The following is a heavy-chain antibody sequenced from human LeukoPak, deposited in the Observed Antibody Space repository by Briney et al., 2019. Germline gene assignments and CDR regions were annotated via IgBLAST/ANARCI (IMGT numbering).Heavy chain of an antibody. V-gene: IGHV1-2*02. CDR3: ARDDDSSGYYYV. Sequence: GASVKVSCKASGYTFTGYYMHWVRQAPGQGLEWMGWINPNSGGTNYAQKLQGRVTMTRDTSLSTAYMELSRLRSDDTAVYYCARDDDSSGYYYVWGQGTLVTVSS. J-gene: IGHJ4*02. D-gene: IGHD3-22*01. CDR1: GYTFTGYY. CDR2: INPNSGGT.